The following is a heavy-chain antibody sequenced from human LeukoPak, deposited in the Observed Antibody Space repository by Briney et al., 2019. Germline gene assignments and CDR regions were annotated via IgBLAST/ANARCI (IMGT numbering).Heavy chain of an antibody. Sequence: SETLSLTCTVSDGSISSSSYYWGWIRQPPGKGLEWIGSIYYSGSTYYNPSLKSRVTISVDTSKNQFSLKLSSVTAADTAVYYCASTVSELQYFDWLYPFDYWGQGTLVTVSS. CDR3: ASTVSELQYFDWLYPFDY. V-gene: IGHV4-39*07. CDR2: IYYSGST. CDR1: DGSISSSSYY. D-gene: IGHD3-9*01. J-gene: IGHJ4*02.